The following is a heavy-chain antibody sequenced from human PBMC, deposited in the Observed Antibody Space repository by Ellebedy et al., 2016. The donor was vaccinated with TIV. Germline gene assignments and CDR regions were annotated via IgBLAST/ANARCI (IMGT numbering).Heavy chain of an antibody. CDR1: GFTFSGYW. D-gene: IGHD4-11*01. J-gene: IGHJ4*02. CDR2: IKEDGSEK. CDR3: TRGAQTTVARAFDS. V-gene: IGHV3-7*04. Sequence: GESLKISXAASGFTFSGYWISWVRQAPGKGLEWVANIKEDGSEKYYVDSVKGRFTISRDNAKNSLYLQMNSLRGDDTAVYYCTRGAQTTVARAFDSWGQGTLVTVSS.